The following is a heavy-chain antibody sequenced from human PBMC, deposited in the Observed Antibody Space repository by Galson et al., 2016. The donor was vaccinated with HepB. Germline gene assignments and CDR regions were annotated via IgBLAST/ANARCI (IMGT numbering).Heavy chain of an antibody. CDR3: AHSTYEDFWSGYYSYWFDP. CDR2: IYWNDDK. Sequence: PALVKPTQTLTLTCPFSGLSPSTPGVGVGWIRQPPGKALEWLALIYWNDDKTYSPTLRSRLTITKDTSKNQVVLTMTNMDPVDTATYYCAHSTYEDFWSGYYSYWFDPWGQGTLVIVSS. J-gene: IGHJ5*02. D-gene: IGHD3-3*02. CDR1: GLSPSTPGVG. V-gene: IGHV2-5*01.